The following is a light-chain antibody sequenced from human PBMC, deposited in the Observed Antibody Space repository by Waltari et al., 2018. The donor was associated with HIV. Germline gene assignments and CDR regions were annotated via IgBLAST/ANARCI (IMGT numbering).Light chain of an antibody. Sequence: QSVVTQPPSVSVAPGQKVTISCSGSSSNIGGSHVSWYQHLPGTAPKLLIYDNIKRPSGIPDRFSGSKSGTSATLGITGLQTGDEADYYCGAWDTRLTVEVFGGGTRLTVL. CDR3: GAWDTRLTVEV. CDR2: DNI. CDR1: SSNIGGSH. V-gene: IGLV1-51*01. J-gene: IGLJ2*01.